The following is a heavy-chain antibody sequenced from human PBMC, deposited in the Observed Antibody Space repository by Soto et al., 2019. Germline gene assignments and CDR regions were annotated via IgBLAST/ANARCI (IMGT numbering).Heavy chain of an antibody. CDR3: VTHSSGWYFGY. V-gene: IGHV3-64D*06. D-gene: IGHD6-19*01. CDR1: GFTFSSYA. Sequence: GGALRLSCSASGFTFSSYAMHWVRQAPGKGLEYVSVISSNGGSINYADTVKGRFTISRDNSKNTLYLQMSSLRAEDTAVYYCVTHSSGWYFGYWGQGTLVTVSS. CDR2: ISSNGGSI. J-gene: IGHJ4*02.